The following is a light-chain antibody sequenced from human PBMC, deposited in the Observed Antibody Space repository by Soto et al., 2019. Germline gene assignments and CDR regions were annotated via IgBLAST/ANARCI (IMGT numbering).Light chain of an antibody. J-gene: IGKJ1*01. V-gene: IGKV1-6*01. CDR3: LQDYNIPLT. CDR2: AAS. Sequence: AIQMTQSPSSLSASVGDRVAITCRASQAIRNDLGWYQVKAGKAPKLLIYAASTLQSGVPSRFSGSGSGTDFTLTISSLQPEDFATYYCLQDYNIPLTFGHGTKVEIK. CDR1: QAIRND.